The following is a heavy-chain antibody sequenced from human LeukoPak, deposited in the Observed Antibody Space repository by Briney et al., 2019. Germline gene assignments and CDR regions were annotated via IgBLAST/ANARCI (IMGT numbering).Heavy chain of an antibody. J-gene: IGHJ6*03. V-gene: IGHV4-59*01. Sequence: DPSETLSLTCTVSGGSISSYYWSWIRQPPGKGLEWIGYIYYSGSTNYNPSLKSRVTISVDTSKNQFSLKLSSVTAADTAVYYCARDGGTGTYYYYMDVWGKGTTVTISS. CDR1: GGSISSYY. CDR2: IYYSGST. D-gene: IGHD4-23*01. CDR3: ARDGGTGTYYYYMDV.